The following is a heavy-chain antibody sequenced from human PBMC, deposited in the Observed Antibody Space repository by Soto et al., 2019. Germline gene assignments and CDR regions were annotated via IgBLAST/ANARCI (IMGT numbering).Heavy chain of an antibody. CDR2: IIPILGLA. CDR3: ATEELKDIVAVPADDAFDI. CDR1: GGTFSNYI. D-gene: IGHD2-2*01. J-gene: IGHJ3*02. V-gene: IGHV1-69*02. Sequence: QVQLVQSGAEVKKPGSSVKVSCKASGGTFSNYIITWVRQAPGQGLEWMGRIIPILGLANYAQMFQGRVTITADKSTSTAYMELSSLRSDDTAVYYCATEELKDIVAVPADDAFDIWGQGTMVTVSS.